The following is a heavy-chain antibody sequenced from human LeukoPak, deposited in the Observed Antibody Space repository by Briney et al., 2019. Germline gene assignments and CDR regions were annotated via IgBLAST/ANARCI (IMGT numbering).Heavy chain of an antibody. V-gene: IGHV1-69*05. Sequence: GASVKVSCKASGGTFSSYAISWVRQAPGQGLEWMGGIIPIFGTANYAQKFQGRVTITTDESTSTAYMELSSLRSEDTAVYYCAREGPYYYDSSGYFGNFDIWGQGTMVTVSS. D-gene: IGHD3-22*01. CDR2: IIPIFGTA. CDR3: AREGPYYYDSSGYFGNFDI. J-gene: IGHJ3*02. CDR1: GGTFSSYA.